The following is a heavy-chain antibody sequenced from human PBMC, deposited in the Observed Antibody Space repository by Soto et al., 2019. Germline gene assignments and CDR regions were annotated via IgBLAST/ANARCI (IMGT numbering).Heavy chain of an antibody. D-gene: IGHD3-10*01. CDR2: INHSGST. J-gene: IGHJ4*02. CDR1: GGSFSGYY. V-gene: IGHV4-34*01. CDR3: ARGAFTYYYGSGSYYDCDY. Sequence: QVQLQQWGAGLLKPSETLSLTCAVYGGSFSGYYWSWIRQPPGKGLEWIGEINHSGSTNYNPSLNSRVTISVDPSKNQFPMKLSSVTAADTAVYYCARGAFTYYYGSGSYYDCDYWGQGTLVTVSS.